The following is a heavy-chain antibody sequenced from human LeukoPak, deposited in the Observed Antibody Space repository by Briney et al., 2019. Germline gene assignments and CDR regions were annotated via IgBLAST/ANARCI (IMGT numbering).Heavy chain of an antibody. CDR2: INWDGSRI. V-gene: IGHV3-9*01. CDR3: AXASYYYDTSGLGAFDI. Sequence: GGSLRLSCAASGFTFDDHAMYWVRQAPGKGLEWVSGINWDGSRIVYADAVKGRFTISRDSAKNSLYLQMNSLRTEDTSLYYCAXASYYYDTSGLGAFDIWGQGTLVTVSS. D-gene: IGHD3-22*01. CDR1: GFTFDDHA. J-gene: IGHJ3*02.